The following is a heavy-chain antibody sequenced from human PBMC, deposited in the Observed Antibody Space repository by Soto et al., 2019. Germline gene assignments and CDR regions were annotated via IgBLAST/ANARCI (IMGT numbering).Heavy chain of an antibody. CDR2: IYYSGST. CDR3: ARHWGGYVRPGCHYGLDV. CDR1: GGSIRSGDYY. V-gene: IGHV4-30-4*01. Sequence: PSETLSLTCTVPGGSIRSGDYYWSWIRQPPGKGLEWIGYIYYSGSTYYHPSLQRRVTISVDQSNNQFSLRLTSVTAADTAVYYCARHWGGYVRPGCHYGLDVWGQGTTVTVSS. J-gene: IGHJ6*02. D-gene: IGHD5-12*01.